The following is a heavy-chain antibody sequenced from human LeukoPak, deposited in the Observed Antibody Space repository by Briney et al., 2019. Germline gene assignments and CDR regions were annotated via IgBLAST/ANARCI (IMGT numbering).Heavy chain of an antibody. CDR2: INHSGST. D-gene: IGHD3-22*01. CDR1: GVSFSGYY. CDR3: ARVGPGVYYYDSSGYYPYYFDY. Sequence: KPSETLSLTCAVYGVSFSGYYWSWIRQPPGKGLEWIGEINHSGSTNYNPSLKSRVTISVDTSKNQFSLKLSSVTAADTAVYYCARVGPGVYYYDSSGYYPYYFDYWGQGTLVTVPS. V-gene: IGHV4-34*01. J-gene: IGHJ4*02.